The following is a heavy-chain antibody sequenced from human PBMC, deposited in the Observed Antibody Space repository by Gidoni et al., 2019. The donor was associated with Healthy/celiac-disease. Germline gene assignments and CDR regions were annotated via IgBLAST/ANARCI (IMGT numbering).Heavy chain of an antibody. V-gene: IGHV5-10-1*03. CDR3: ARLPDYGDYPVLGFNLDY. D-gene: IGHD4-17*01. J-gene: IGHJ4*02. CDR2: IDPSDSYT. CDR1: GYSFTSYA. Sequence: EVQLVHSGAEVKKPVESLRISGKGSGYSFTSYAISWVRQMPGKGLEWMGRIDPSDSYTNDSPALQGHVTISADKSISTAYVQWSSLKDSDTAMYYCARLPDYGDYPVLGFNLDYWGQGTLVTVSS.